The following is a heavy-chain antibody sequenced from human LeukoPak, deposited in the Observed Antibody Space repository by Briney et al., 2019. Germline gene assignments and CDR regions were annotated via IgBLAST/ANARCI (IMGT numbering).Heavy chain of an antibody. Sequence: GSLRLSRAASGFTFSSYGMHWVRQAPGKGLEWVAFIRHDGSNEYYADSVKGRFTISRENSKNTIYLHMNSLRTEATAVCYCAKDLRGYSYGGYYFDYWGQGTLVTVSS. V-gene: IGHV3-30*02. CDR2: IRHDGSNE. CDR3: AKDLRGYSYGGYYFDY. CDR1: GFTFSSYG. J-gene: IGHJ4*02. D-gene: IGHD5-18*01.